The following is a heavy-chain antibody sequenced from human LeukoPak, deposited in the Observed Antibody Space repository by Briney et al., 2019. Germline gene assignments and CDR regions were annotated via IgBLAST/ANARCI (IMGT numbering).Heavy chain of an antibody. J-gene: IGHJ6*02. CDR1: GFTFSSYA. CDR3: ARDQDDDSSGYYFLGVRYYYYGMDV. V-gene: IGHV3-30-3*01. Sequence: PGGSLRLSCAASGFTFSSYAMHWVRQAPGKGLEWVAVISYDGSNKYYADSVKGRFTLSRDNSKNTLYLQMNSLRAEDTAVYYCARDQDDDSSGYYFLGVRYYYYGMDVWGQGTTVTVSS. D-gene: IGHD3-22*01. CDR2: ISYDGSNK.